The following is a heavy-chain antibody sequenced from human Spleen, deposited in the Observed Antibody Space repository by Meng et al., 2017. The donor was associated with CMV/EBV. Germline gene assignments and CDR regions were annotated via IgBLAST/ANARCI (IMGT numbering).Heavy chain of an antibody. CDR2: IIPIFGTA. D-gene: IGHD3-3*01. CDR1: GGTFSSYA. J-gene: IGHJ3*02. V-gene: IGHV1-69*05. CDR3: ARYSDFWSGSGAFDI. Sequence: SVKVSCKASGGTFSSYAISWVRQAPGQGLEWMGGIIPIFGTANYAQKFQGRVTMTTDESTSTAYMELSSLRSEDTAVYYCARYSDFWSGSGAFDIWGQGTMVTVSS.